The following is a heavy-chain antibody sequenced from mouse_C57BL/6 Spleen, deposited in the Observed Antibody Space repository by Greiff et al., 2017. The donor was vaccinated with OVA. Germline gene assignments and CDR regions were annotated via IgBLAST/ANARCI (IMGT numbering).Heavy chain of an antibody. CDR3: ARSNYYVSSSRYFDV. V-gene: IGHV1-64*01. CDR2: IHPNSGST. D-gene: IGHD1-1*01. CDR1: GYTFTSYW. J-gene: IGHJ1*03. Sequence: QVQLQQPGAELVKPGASVKLSCKASGYTFTSYWMHWVKQRPGQGLEWIGMIHPNSGSTNYNEKFKSKATLTVDKSSSTAYMQLSSLTSEDSAVYYCARSNYYVSSSRYFDVWGTGTTVTVSS.